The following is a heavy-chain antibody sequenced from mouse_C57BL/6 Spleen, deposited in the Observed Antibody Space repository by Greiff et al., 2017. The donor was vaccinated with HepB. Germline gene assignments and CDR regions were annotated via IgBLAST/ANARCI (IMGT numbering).Heavy chain of an antibody. CDR2: IDPSDSET. CDR3: ARPSMVTTEDYYAMDY. J-gene: IGHJ4*01. D-gene: IGHD2-2*01. V-gene: IGHV1-52*01. Sequence: QVQLQQPGAELVRPGSSVKLSCKASGYTFTSYWMHWVKQRPIQGLEWIGNIDPSDSETHYNQKFKDKATLTVDKSSSTAYMQLSSLTSEDSAVYYCARPSMVTTEDYYAMDYWGQGTSVTVSS. CDR1: GYTFTSYW.